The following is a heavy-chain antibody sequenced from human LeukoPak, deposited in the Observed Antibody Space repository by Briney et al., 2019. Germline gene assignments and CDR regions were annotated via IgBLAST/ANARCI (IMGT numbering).Heavy chain of an antibody. Sequence: KAGGSLRLSCAASGFTFSSYSMNWVRQAPGKGLEWVSSISSSSSYIYYADSVKGRFTISRDNAKNSLYLQMNSLRAEDTAVYYCASHRDGYNYEAFDIWGQGTMVTVSS. CDR3: ASHRDGYNYEAFDI. CDR2: ISSSSSYI. CDR1: GFTFSSYS. J-gene: IGHJ3*02. D-gene: IGHD5-12*01. V-gene: IGHV3-21*01.